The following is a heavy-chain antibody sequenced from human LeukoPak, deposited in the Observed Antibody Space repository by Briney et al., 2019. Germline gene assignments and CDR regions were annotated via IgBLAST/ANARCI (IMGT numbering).Heavy chain of an antibody. CDR3: ARDQLAAGTEYYYYYYMDV. D-gene: IGHD6-13*01. J-gene: IGHJ6*03. V-gene: IGHV1-46*01. CDR2: INPSGGST. Sequence: ASVKVSCKASGYTFTDYYMHWVRQAPGQGLEWMGIINPSGGSTSYAQKFQGRVTMTRDMSTSTVYMELSSLRSEDTAVYYCARDQLAAGTEYYYYYYMDVWGQGTMVTVSS. CDR1: GYTFTDYY.